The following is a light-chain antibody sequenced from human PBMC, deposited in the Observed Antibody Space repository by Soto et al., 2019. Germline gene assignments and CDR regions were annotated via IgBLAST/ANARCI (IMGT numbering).Light chain of an antibody. CDR2: AES. CDR3: QQANSFPLT. Sequence: DIQMTQSPSSVYASVGDIGTITCRASQGIRSWLAWYQQKPGKAPKLLIYAESSLQSGVPSRFSVSGSGTDFTLTISSLQPEDFATYYCQQANSFPLTFGGGSKVEIK. V-gene: IGKV1-12*01. J-gene: IGKJ4*01. CDR1: QGIRSW.